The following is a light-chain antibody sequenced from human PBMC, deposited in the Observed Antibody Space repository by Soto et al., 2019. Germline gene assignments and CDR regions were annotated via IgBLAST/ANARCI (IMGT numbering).Light chain of an antibody. Sequence: QSVLTQPPSVSEAPRQRVTISCSGGSSNIGNNVVNWYQQLPGKAPKLLIYYDDLLASGVSDRFSGSKSGTSASLAITGLQSEDEAEYHCVAWDDSLNGWVFGGGTKLTVL. V-gene: IGLV1-36*01. CDR2: YDD. CDR3: VAWDDSLNGWV. CDR1: SSNIGNNV. J-gene: IGLJ3*02.